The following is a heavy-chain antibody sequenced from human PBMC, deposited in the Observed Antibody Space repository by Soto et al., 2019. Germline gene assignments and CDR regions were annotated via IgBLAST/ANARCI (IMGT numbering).Heavy chain of an antibody. CDR2: ISYSGRT. J-gene: IGHJ4*02. V-gene: IGHV4-39*01. CDR3: ARRRASDYGGNHHPYYFDR. CDR1: GASIITDNYF. D-gene: IGHD4-17*01. Sequence: SETLSLTCTVSGASIITDNYFWVWIRQSPRRGLELVGSISYSGRTYDNPSLQSRVTISIDASKNQFSLKLTSVTTADTAVYYCARRRASDYGGNHHPYYFDRWGQGALVTVSS.